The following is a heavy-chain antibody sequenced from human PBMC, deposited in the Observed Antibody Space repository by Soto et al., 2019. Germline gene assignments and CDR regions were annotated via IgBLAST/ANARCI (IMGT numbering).Heavy chain of an antibody. CDR1: GGTFSSYA. CDR2: IIPIFGTA. D-gene: IGHD4-17*01. CDR3: ARELYGDYAFDI. V-gene: IGHV1-69*13. Sequence: SVKVSCKASGGTFSSYAISWVRQAPGQGLEWMGGIIPIFGTANYAQKFQGRVTITADESTSTAYMELSSLRSDDTAVYYCARELYGDYAFDIWGQGTMVTVS. J-gene: IGHJ3*02.